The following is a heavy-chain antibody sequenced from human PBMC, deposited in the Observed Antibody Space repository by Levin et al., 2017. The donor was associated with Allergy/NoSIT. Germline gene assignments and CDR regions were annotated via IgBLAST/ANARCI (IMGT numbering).Heavy chain of an antibody. CDR1: GFTFSSYG. CDR3: ARGTTPTDY. J-gene: IGHJ4*02. V-gene: IGHV3-33*01. CDR2: IWYDGSNK. Sequence: GESLKISCAASGFTFSSYGMHWVRQAPGKGLEWVAVIWYDGSNKYYADSVKGRFTISRDNSKNTLYLQMNSLRAEDTAVYYCARGTTPTDYWGQGTLVTVSS. D-gene: IGHD2/OR15-2a*01.